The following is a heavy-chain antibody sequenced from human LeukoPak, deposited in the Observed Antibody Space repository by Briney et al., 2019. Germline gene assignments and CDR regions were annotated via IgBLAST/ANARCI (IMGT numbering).Heavy chain of an antibody. CDR3: ARDTSGYSSGWRFDY. J-gene: IGHJ4*02. V-gene: IGHV4-39*02. CDR2: IYYSGST. D-gene: IGHD6-19*01. CDR1: GGSISSSSYY. Sequence: SETLSLTCTVSGGSISSSSYYWGWIRQPPGKGLEWIGSIYYSGSTYYNPSLKSRVTISVDTSKNQFSLKLSSVTAADTAVYYCARDTSGYSSGWRFDYWGQGTLVTVSS.